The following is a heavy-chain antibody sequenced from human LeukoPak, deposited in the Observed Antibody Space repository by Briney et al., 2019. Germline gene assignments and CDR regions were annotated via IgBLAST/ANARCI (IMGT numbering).Heavy chain of an antibody. J-gene: IGHJ6*03. CDR2: INPNSGGT. CDR1: GYTFTGYY. D-gene: IGHD2-2*03. V-gene: IGHV1-2*02. CDR3: ARRGMDIVVVPAVEYYYYYYMDV. Sequence: ASVKVSCKASGYTFTGYYMHWVRQAPGQGLEWMGWINPNSGGTNYAQKFQGRVTMTRDTSISTAYMELSRLRSDDTAVYYCARRGMDIVVVPAVEYYYYYYMDVWGKGTTVTVSS.